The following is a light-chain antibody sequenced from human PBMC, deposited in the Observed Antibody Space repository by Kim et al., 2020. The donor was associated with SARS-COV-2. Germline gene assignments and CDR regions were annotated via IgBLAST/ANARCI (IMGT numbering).Light chain of an antibody. CDR2: LNSDGSH. CDR3: QTWDTGIRV. J-gene: IGLJ3*02. CDR1: SGHISYA. V-gene: IGLV4-69*01. Sequence: QPVLTQSPSASASLGASVKLTCTLSSGHISYAIAWHQQQPEKGPRYLMKLNSDGSHSKGDGIPDRFSGSSSGAERYLTISSLQSEYEADYYCQTWDTGIRVFGGGTQLTVL.